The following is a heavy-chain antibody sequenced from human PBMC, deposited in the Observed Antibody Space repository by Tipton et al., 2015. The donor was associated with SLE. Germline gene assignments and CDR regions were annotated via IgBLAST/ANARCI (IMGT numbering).Heavy chain of an antibody. J-gene: IGHJ4*02. Sequence: TLSLTCTVSGYSISSGYYWGWIRQPPGKGLDWIGSIYHRGSTYYNPSLKSRVTMSVDTSKNQFSLKRGSVTAADTAVYYCATGGSIVGPIRYYDYWGQGTLVTVSS. CDR2: IYHRGST. CDR3: ATGGSIVGPIRYYDY. V-gene: IGHV4-38-2*02. CDR1: GYSISSGYY. D-gene: IGHD1-26*01.